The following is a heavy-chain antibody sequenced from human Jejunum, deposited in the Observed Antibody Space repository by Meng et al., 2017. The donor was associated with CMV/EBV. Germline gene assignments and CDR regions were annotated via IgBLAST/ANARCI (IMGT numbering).Heavy chain of an antibody. D-gene: IGHD2-15*01. V-gene: IGHV7-4-1*02. CDR1: GYTLTSYA. CDR3: ARLYCSGGSCYTIDY. Sequence: QVQRVQSGSELKKPGASVKVSCKASGYTLTSYAMNWVRQAPGQGLEWMGWIDTNPGNPTYAQGFTGRFVFSLDTSVSTAYLQISSLKAADTAVYYCARLYCSGGSCYTIDYWGQGTLVTVSS. CDR2: IDTNPGNP. J-gene: IGHJ4*02.